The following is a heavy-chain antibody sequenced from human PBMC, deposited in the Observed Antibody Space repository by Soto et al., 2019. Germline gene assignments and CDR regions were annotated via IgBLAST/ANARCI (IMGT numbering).Heavy chain of an antibody. CDR1: GGSITSGSYY. D-gene: IGHD3-22*01. V-gene: IGHV4-61*01. CDR3: ARDSSGRHDY. J-gene: IGHJ4*02. Sequence: PSETLSLTCTVSGGSITSGSYYWTWIRQAPGKGLEWIGYIYHRGTTKYNASLESRVTISVDTSKNQFFLTMKSMTAADTAVYYCARDSSGRHDYWGQGTLVTVSS. CDR2: IYHRGTT.